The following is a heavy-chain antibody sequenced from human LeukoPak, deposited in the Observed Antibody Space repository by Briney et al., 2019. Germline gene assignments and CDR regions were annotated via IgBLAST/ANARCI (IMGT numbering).Heavy chain of an antibody. D-gene: IGHD3-10*01. CDR2: IKSKTDGGTT. V-gene: IGHV3-15*01. J-gene: IGHJ4*02. Sequence: PGGSLRLSCAASGFTFSNAWMSWVRQAPGKGLEWVGRIKSKTDGGTTDYAAPVKGRFTISRDNSKNTLYLQMNSLRAEDTAVYYCAKELVRGVIYGNYWGQGTLVTVSS. CDR1: GFTFSNAW. CDR3: AKELVRGVIYGNY.